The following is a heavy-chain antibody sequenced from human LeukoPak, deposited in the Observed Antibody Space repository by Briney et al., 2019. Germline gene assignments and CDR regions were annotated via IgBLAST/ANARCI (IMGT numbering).Heavy chain of an antibody. V-gene: IGHV1-69*05. D-gene: IGHD3-10*01. CDR3: ARAYGSGATNWFDP. CDR1: GGTFSSYA. J-gene: IGHJ5*02. Sequence: ASVKASCKASGGTFSSYAISWVRQAPGQGLEWMGGIIPIFGTANYAQKFQGRVTITTDESTSTAYMELSSLRSEDTAVYYCARAYGSGATNWFDPWGQGTLVTVSS. CDR2: IIPIFGTA.